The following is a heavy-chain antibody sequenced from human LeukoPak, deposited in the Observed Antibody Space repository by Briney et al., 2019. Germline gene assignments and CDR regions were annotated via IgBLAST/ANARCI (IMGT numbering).Heavy chain of an antibody. V-gene: IGHV1-2*02. D-gene: IGHD3-22*01. CDR2: INPNSGGT. Sequence: ASVKVSCKASGYTFTGYYMHWVRQAPGQGLEWMGWINPNSGGTNYAQKFQGRVTMTRDTSISTAYMELSRLRSDDTAVYYCATDGDSSGYYFNAFDIWGQGTMVTVSS. CDR1: GYTFTGYY. J-gene: IGHJ3*02. CDR3: ATDGDSSGYYFNAFDI.